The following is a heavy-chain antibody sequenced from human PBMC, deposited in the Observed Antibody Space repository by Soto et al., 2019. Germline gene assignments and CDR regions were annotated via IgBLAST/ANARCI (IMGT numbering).Heavy chain of an antibody. CDR1: GFTFSSYA. CDR2: ISGSGGST. Sequence: GGSLRLSCAASGFTFSSYAMSWVRQAPGKGLEWVSVISGSGGSTYYADSVKGRFTISRDNSKNTLYLQMNSLRAEDTAVYYCAKAIIDSYGYSRYYYGMDVWGQGTTVTVSS. CDR3: AKAIIDSYGYSRYYYGMDV. J-gene: IGHJ6*02. D-gene: IGHD5-18*01. V-gene: IGHV3-23*01.